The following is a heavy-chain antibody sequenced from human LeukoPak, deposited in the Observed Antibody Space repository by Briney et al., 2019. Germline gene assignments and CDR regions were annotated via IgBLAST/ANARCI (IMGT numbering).Heavy chain of an antibody. CDR3: AKDLEGYIFSYNFDS. CDR1: GFSFHNFG. Sequence: PGGSLRLSCAASGFSFHNFGMHWVRQAPGKGLEWLSVISFDGKNTFFADSVKGRFTISRDNSKNTLTLQMHALRADDTAVYYCAKDLEGYIFSYNFDSWGQGTLVTVSS. D-gene: IGHD2-15*01. V-gene: IGHV3-30*18. J-gene: IGHJ4*02. CDR2: ISFDGKNT.